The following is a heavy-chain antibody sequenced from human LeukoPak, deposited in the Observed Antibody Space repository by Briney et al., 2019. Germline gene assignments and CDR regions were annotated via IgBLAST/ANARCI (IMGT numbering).Heavy chain of an antibody. D-gene: IGHD6-19*01. Sequence: GGSLRLSCAASGFTFSDHAMSWVRQAPGKGLEGVSAIRGTGTTTFYAASVKGRFTISRDNSKNTADLQMNSLRAEDTAVYYCAKVSWLGTLPSYHFDSWGQGTQVTVSS. CDR1: GFTFSDHA. CDR2: IRGTGTTT. V-gene: IGHV3-23*01. J-gene: IGHJ4*02. CDR3: AKVSWLGTLPSYHFDS.